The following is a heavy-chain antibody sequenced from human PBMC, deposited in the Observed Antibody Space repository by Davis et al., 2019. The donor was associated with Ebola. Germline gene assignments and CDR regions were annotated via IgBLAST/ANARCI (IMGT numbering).Heavy chain of an antibody. V-gene: IGHV4-59*12. J-gene: IGHJ4*02. D-gene: IGHD2-2*01. CDR3: ARGPPVGSVVPAVSH. Sequence: SETLSLTCTVSGGSISSYYWSWIRQPPGKGLEWIGYIYYSGSTYYNPSLKSRVTISVDTSKNQFSLKLSSVTAADTAVYYCARGPPVGSVVPAVSHWGQGTLVTVSS. CDR1: GGSISSYY. CDR2: IYYSGST.